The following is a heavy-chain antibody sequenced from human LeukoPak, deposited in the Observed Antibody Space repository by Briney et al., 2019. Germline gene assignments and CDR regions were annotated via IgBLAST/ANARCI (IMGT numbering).Heavy chain of an antibody. CDR3: ARGRGMHYDSSGRLLDY. D-gene: IGHD3-22*01. V-gene: IGHV1-18*01. J-gene: IGHJ4*02. CDR2: ISAYNGNT. CDR1: GYTFTSYG. Sequence: ASVKVSCKASGYTFTSYGISWVRQAPGQGLEWMGWISAYNGNTNYAQKLQGRVTMTTDTSTSTAYMELRSLRSDDTAVYYCARGRGMHYDSSGRLLDYWGQGTLVTVSS.